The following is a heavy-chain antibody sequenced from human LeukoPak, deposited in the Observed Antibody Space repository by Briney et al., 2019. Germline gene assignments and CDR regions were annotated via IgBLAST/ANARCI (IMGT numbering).Heavy chain of an antibody. Sequence: GASVKVSCKASGYTFTGNHMHWVRQAPGQGLGWMGWINPNSGGTNYAQKFQGRVIMTRDTSISTAYMELSRLRSDDTAVYYCAREEAVAGKSFDYWGQGTLVTVSS. V-gene: IGHV1-2*02. D-gene: IGHD6-19*01. J-gene: IGHJ4*02. CDR3: AREEAVAGKSFDY. CDR2: INPNSGGT. CDR1: GYTFTGNH.